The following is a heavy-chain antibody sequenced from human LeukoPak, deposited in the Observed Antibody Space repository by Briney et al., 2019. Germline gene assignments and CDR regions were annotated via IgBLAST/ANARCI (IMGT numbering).Heavy chain of an antibody. V-gene: IGHV3-23*01. Sequence: GGSLRLSCAASGFTFSSYAMSWVRQAPGKGLEWVSAISASGGSTNNADSVKGRFTISRDNSKNTLYLQMNSLRAEDTAVYYCAKDQIGESMVRGVFDYWGQGTLVTVSS. CDR1: GFTFSSYA. D-gene: IGHD3-10*01. CDR3: AKDQIGESMVRGVFDY. J-gene: IGHJ4*02. CDR2: ISASGGST.